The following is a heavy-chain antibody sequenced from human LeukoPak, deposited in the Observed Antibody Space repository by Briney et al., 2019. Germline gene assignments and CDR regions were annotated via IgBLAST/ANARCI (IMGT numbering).Heavy chain of an antibody. CDR2: IKWNGGST. CDR1: GFTLDDYG. D-gene: IGHD2-21*01. V-gene: IGHV3-20*04. Sequence: PGGSLRLSCAASGFTLDDYGMSWVRQAPGKGLEWVSSIKWNGGSTGYADSVKGRFTISRDNAKNSLYLQMNSLRAEDTALYYCAKDGGDCGGDSCYVDYWGPGALVTVSS. CDR3: AKDGGDCGGDSCYVDY. J-gene: IGHJ4*02.